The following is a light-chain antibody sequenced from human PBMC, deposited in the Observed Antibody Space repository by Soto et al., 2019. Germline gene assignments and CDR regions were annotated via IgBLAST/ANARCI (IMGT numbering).Light chain of an antibody. Sequence: QSVLTQSPSASXSLGASVKLTCTLSSGHSSYAIAWHQQQPEKGPRYLMKLNSDGSHSKGDGIPDRFSGSSSGAERYLTISSLQSEDEADYYCQTWGTGINWVFGGGTKLTVL. CDR3: QTWGTGINWV. J-gene: IGLJ3*02. CDR1: SGHSSYA. CDR2: LNSDGSH. V-gene: IGLV4-69*01.